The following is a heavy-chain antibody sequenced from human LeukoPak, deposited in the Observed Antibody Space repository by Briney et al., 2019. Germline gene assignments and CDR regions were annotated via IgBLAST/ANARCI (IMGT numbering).Heavy chain of an antibody. V-gene: IGHV1-69-2*01. D-gene: IGHD3-10*02. CDR2: VDPEDGET. CDR3: VTDTQVAPGDTIMFRDY. CDR1: GYRFTDYY. J-gene: IGHJ4*02. Sequence: GATVNISCKASGYRFTDYYIYWVQQAPGEGLEWMGRVDPEDGETVYAEKFKDRLTMTADTSTNTAYMELTSLTSADTAVYYCVTDTQVAPGDTIMFRDYWGQGALVTVSS.